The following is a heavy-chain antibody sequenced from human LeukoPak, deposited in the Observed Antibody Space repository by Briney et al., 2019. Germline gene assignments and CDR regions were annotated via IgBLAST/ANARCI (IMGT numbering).Heavy chain of an antibody. CDR2: VNPNSGNT. J-gene: IGHJ4*02. V-gene: IGHV1-8*01. Sequence: ASVKVSCKAPGYTFTSYDINWVRQATGQGLEWMGWVNPNSGNTGYAQKFQGRVTMTRNTSISTAYMELSSLRSEDTAVYYCARRYRGVGATNYWGQGTLVTVSS. D-gene: IGHD1-26*01. CDR3: ARRYRGVGATNY. CDR1: GYTFTSYD.